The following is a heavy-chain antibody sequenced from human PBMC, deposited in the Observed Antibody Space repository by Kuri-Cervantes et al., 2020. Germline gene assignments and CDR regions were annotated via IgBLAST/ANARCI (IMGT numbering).Heavy chain of an antibody. V-gene: IGHV3-30*04. CDR3: ANPHYWAPIYYYSYDMDV. Sequence: GESLKISCAASGFTFSSYTMHWVRQAPGEGLEWVARITYDGSNKYYADSVKGRFTISRDNSKNTLYLQMNSLRAEDTAVYYCANPHYWAPIYYYSYDMDVWGQGTTVTVSS. CDR1: GFTFSSYT. CDR2: ITYDGSNK. J-gene: IGHJ6*02. D-gene: IGHD2-8*02.